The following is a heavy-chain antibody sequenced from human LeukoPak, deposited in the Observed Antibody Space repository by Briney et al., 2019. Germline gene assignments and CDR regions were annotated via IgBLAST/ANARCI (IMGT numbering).Heavy chain of an antibody. V-gene: IGHV3-21*04. D-gene: IGHD4-17*01. CDR1: GFTFITYS. J-gene: IGHJ4*02. CDR2: ISSSGTYM. CDR3: ARNDYGDYGPDY. Sequence: GGSLRFPCAASGFTFITYSMNWVRQAPGKGLEWVSSISSSGTYMFYADSVKGRFTISRDNANNSLYLQMNSLRAEDTAIYYCARNDYGDYGPDYWGRGTLVTVSS.